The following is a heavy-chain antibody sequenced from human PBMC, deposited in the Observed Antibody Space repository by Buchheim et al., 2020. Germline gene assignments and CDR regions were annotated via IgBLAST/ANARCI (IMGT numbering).Heavy chain of an antibody. CDR3: ARDRMYYYGSGSTTLYYYYGMDV. CDR2: INPSGGST. J-gene: IGHJ6*02. V-gene: IGHV1-46*01. CDR1: GYTFTSYY. Sequence: QVQLVQSGAEVKKPGASVKVSGKASGYTFTSYYMHWVRQAPGQGLEWMGIINPSGGSTSYAQKFQGRVTMTRDTSTSTVYMELSSLRSEDTAVYYCARDRMYYYGSGSTTLYYYYGMDVWGQGTT. D-gene: IGHD3-10*01.